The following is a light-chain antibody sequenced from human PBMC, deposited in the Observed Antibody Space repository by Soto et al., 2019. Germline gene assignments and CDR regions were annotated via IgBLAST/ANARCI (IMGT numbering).Light chain of an antibody. J-gene: IGLJ1*01. V-gene: IGLV2-14*01. CDR3: SSYTTSNTRQIV. CDR1: SSDVGGYNY. Sequence: QSVLTQPASGSGSPGQSITISCTGTSSDVGGYNYVSWYQQHPGKAPKFMIYDVSNRPSGVSNRFSGSKSGNMASLTISGLQAEDEADYYCSSYTTSNTRQIVFGTGTKVTV. CDR2: DVS.